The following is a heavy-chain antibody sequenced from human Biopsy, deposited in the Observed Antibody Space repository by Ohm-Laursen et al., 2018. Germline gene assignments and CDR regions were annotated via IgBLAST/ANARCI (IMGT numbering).Heavy chain of an antibody. CDR1: GGSISSGSNY. CDR3: ARHDGNGPFALDS. Sequence: GTLSLTCSVSGGSISSGSNYWAWIRQPPGKGLEWIGSVYHSGTTYYSPSLKSRVTISVDTSKNQLSLKVTSVTAADTATYYCARHDGNGPFALDSWGQGTLVTVSS. V-gene: IGHV4-39*01. J-gene: IGHJ4*02. D-gene: IGHD5-24*01. CDR2: VYHSGTT.